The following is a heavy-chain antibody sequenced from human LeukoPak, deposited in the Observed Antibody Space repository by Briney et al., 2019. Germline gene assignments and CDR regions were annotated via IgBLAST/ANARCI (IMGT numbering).Heavy chain of an antibody. V-gene: IGHV1-2*02. J-gene: IGHJ4*02. CDR2: INPNSGGT. CDR1: GYTFTFYY. D-gene: IGHD3-16*02. Sequence: GASVTVSCTSSGYTFTFYYMHWVRQAPGQGLEWMGWINPNSGGTNYAQKFQGRVTMTRDTSISTAYMELSRLRSDDTAVYYCARAYVWGSYRYYFDYWGQGTLVTVSS. CDR3: ARAYVWGSYRYYFDY.